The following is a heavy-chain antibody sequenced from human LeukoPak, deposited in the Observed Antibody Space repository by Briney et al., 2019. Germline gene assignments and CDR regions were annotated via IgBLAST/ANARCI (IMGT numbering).Heavy chain of an antibody. CDR3: ARGLFGSGSYLRY. CDR2: INHSGST. Sequence: PSETLSFTCAVYGGSFSGYYWSWIRQPPGKGLEWIGEINHSGSTNYNPSLKSRVTISVDTSKNQFSLKLSSVTAADTAVYYCARGLFGSGSYLRYWGQGTLVTVSS. J-gene: IGHJ4*02. V-gene: IGHV4-34*01. CDR1: GGSFSGYY. D-gene: IGHD3-10*01.